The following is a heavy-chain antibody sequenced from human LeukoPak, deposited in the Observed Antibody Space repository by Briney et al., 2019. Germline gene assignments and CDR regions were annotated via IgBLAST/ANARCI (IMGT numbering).Heavy chain of an antibody. J-gene: IGHJ6*02. D-gene: IGHD3-22*01. CDR3: ARSYDSRGYYYYGMDV. CDR2: IYYSGST. Sequence: SETLSLTCTVSGGSISTYYWSWIRQPPGKGLECIGYIYYSGSTNYNPSLKSRVTISLDTSKNQFSLKLPSVTAADTAVYYCARSYDSRGYYYYGMDVWGLGTTVTVSS. CDR1: GGSISTYY. V-gene: IGHV4-59*01.